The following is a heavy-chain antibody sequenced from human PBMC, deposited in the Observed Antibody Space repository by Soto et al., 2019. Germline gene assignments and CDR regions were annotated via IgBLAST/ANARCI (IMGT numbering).Heavy chain of an antibody. V-gene: IGHV1-69*01. CDR2: IIPLFGTA. CDR1: GGTFSSYS. J-gene: IGHJ4*02. CDR3: ARDGGRHSGGIDY. D-gene: IGHD1-26*01. Sequence: QVQLVQSGAEVEQPGSSVKVSCKASGGTFSSYSINWVRQAPGQGLEWMGEIIPLFGTANYAQKFQGRVTISADESTSTAYMELSSLRSEDTAVYYCARDGGRHSGGIDYWGQGTLVTVSS.